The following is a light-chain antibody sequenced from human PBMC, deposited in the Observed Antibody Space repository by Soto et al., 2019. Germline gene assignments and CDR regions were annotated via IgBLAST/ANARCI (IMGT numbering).Light chain of an antibody. J-gene: IGLJ1*01. Sequence: QSVLTQPPSASGTPGQRVTISCSGSSSNIGSNTVNWYQQLPGTAPKLLIYSNYQRPSGVPDRFSGSKSGTSASLAISGLQSEDAADYYCATWDDSLNGYVFGTGTKLTVL. CDR3: ATWDDSLNGYV. V-gene: IGLV1-44*01. CDR1: SSNIGSNT. CDR2: SNY.